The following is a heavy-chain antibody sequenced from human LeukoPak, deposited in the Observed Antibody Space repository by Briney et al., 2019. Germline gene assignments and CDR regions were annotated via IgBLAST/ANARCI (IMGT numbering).Heavy chain of an antibody. D-gene: IGHD3-10*01. V-gene: IGHV1-46*02. CDR2: INAGGEDP. J-gene: IGHJ5*01. CDR1: RDMLNSDH. Sequence: ASVKVSCKASRDMLNSDHIHWVRQAPGEGLEWMGVINAGGEDPKFAQNFQGRVDLTWDTSTDTIYMELARLQSEDTAVYYCTRAKVPPRPTWFGSWGQGTLVTVSS. CDR3: TRAKVPPRPTWFGS.